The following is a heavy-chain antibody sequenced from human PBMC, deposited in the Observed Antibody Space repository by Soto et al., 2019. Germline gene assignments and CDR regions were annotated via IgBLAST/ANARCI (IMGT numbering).Heavy chain of an antibody. Sequence: QVQLVESGGGVVQPGRSLRLSCAASGFTFSSYAMHWVRQAPGKGLEWVAVISYDGSNTYYADSVKGRFTISRDNSKNTLYLQMNSLRAEDTAVYYCASPDYYDSSGYYAFDIWGQGTMVTVSS. CDR3: ASPDYYDSSGYYAFDI. J-gene: IGHJ3*02. D-gene: IGHD3-22*01. V-gene: IGHV3-30-3*01. CDR1: GFTFSSYA. CDR2: ISYDGSNT.